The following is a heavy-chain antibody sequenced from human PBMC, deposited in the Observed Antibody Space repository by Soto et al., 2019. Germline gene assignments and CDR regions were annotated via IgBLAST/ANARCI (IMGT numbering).Heavy chain of an antibody. CDR1: GFTVSTNY. CDR3: AKTLNDYGGY. Sequence: GGSLRLSCAASGFTVSTNYMSWVRQAPGKGLEWVSVIYSGGATHYADSVKGRFTISRDNSKNTLYLQMNSLRAEDTAIYYCAKTLNDYGGYWGQGALVTVSS. J-gene: IGHJ4*02. CDR2: IYSGGAT. D-gene: IGHD4-17*01. V-gene: IGHV3-53*01.